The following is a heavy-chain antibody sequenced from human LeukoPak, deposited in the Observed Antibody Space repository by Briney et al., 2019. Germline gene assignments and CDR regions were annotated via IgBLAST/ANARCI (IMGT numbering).Heavy chain of an antibody. V-gene: IGHV4-59*01. J-gene: IGHJ4*02. CDR2: IYYSGST. Sequence: SETLSLTCTVSGGSISSYYWSWIRQPPGKGLEWIGYIYYSGSTNYNPSLKSRVTISVDTSKNQFSLKLSSVTAADTAVYYCARGYSSGWNDYWGQGTPVTVSS. CDR1: GGSISSYY. CDR3: ARGYSSGWNDY. D-gene: IGHD6-19*01.